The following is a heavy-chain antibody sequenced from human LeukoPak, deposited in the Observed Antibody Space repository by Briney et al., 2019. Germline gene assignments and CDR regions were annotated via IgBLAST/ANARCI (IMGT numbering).Heavy chain of an antibody. D-gene: IGHD1-26*01. CDR2: INHSGTT. CDR1: GGSFSGYY. CDR3: ARVVGRYYKIDY. V-gene: IGHV4-34*01. Sequence: PSETLSLTCAVYGGSFSGYYWSWIRQAPGKGLEWIGEINHSGTTNYKSSLTSRATMSVDTSKNQFSLRLSSVTAADTAVYYCARVVGRYYKIDYWGQGTPVTASS. J-gene: IGHJ4*02.